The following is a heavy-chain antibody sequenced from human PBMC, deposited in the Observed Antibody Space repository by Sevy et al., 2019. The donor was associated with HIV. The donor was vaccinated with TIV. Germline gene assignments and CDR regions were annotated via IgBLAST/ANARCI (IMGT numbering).Heavy chain of an antibody. CDR1: GFMFDDYA. J-gene: IGHJ3*02. CDR3: VKDIFGDGSGAFDI. CDR2: VNWMSGTI. Sequence: GGSLRLSCAASGFMFDDYAMHWVRQAPGKGLEWVSGVNWMSGTIGYSDSVKGRFAISRDNAKDSLYLQMDSLRPEDTALYYCVKDIFGDGSGAFDIWAGGQWSPSPQ. V-gene: IGHV3-9*01. D-gene: IGHD2-15*01.